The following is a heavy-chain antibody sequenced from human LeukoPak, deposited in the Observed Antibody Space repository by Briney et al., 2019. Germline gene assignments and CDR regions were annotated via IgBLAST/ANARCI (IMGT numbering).Heavy chain of an antibody. J-gene: IGHJ4*02. D-gene: IGHD3-16*01. CDR3: ARDFSPGMKLLIPY. CDR2: ISSSGSTI. CDR1: GFTFSDYY. V-gene: IGHV3-11*04. Sequence: GGSLRLSCAASGFTFSDYYMSWIRQAPGKGLEWVSYISSSGSTIYYADSVKGRFTISRDNAKNSLYLQMNSLRAEDTAVYYCARDFSPGMKLLIPYWGQGTLVTVSS.